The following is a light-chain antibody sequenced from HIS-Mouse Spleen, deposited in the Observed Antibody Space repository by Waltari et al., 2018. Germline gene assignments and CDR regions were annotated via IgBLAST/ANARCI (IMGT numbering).Light chain of an antibody. Sequence: NFMLTQPHSVSESPGKTVTISCTGSSCSIASNYVQWYQQRPGSAPPTVIYEDNQRPSGVPDRFSGSIDSSSNSASLTISGLKTEDEADYYCQSYDSSNWVFGGGTKLTVL. J-gene: IGLJ3*02. CDR1: SCSIASNY. CDR3: QSYDSSNWV. CDR2: EDN. V-gene: IGLV6-57*02.